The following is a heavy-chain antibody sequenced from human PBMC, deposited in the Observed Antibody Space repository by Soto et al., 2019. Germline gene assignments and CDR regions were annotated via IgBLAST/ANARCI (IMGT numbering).Heavy chain of an antibody. CDR1: GGTFNSYT. D-gene: IGHD6-19*01. CDR3: VSYNKLAVASNAFDI. CDR2: IIPILGIA. V-gene: IGHV1-69*02. Sequence: SVNVSCKASGGTFNSYTISWVRQANGQGLEWIGRIIPILGIANYAQKFQGRVTITADKSTSTAYMELSSLRSEDTAVYYCVSYNKLAVASNAFDIWGQGTMVTVSS. J-gene: IGHJ3*02.